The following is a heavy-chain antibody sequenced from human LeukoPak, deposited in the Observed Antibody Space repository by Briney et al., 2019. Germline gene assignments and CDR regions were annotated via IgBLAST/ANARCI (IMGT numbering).Heavy chain of an antibody. D-gene: IGHD2-2*02. J-gene: IGHJ3*02. CDR3: ARGLLPAAIQEGAFDI. CDR2: INAGNGNT. V-gene: IGHV1-3*01. CDR1: GYTFSTYA. Sequence: GASVKVSCKASGYTFSTYAMHWVRQAPGQRLEWMGWINAGNGNTKYSQKLQGRVTMTTDTSTSTAYMELRSLRSDDTAVYYCARGLLPAAIQEGAFDIWGQGTMVTVSS.